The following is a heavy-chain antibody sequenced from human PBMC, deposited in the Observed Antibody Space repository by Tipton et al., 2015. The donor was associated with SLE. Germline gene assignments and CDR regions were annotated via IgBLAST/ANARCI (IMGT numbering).Heavy chain of an antibody. D-gene: IGHD6-19*01. CDR1: GGSFSGYY. CDR3: ARGGGSPSY. Sequence: LRLSCAVYGGSFSGYYWSWIRQPPGKGLEWIGEINHSGSTNYNPSLKSRVTISVDMSKNQLSLKLTSVTAADTAVYYCARGGGSPSYWDQGTLVTVSS. CDR2: INHSGST. J-gene: IGHJ4*02. V-gene: IGHV4-34*01.